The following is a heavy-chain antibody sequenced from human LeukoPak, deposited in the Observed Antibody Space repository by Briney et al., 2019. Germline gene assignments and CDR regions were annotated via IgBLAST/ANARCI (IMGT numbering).Heavy chain of an antibody. V-gene: IGHV3-23*01. CDR2: LSGSGGMT. CDR1: GFTLSSYA. CDR3: AKGPFFYYDSSGYNYFDY. D-gene: IGHD3-22*01. Sequence: QPGGSLRLSCAASGFTLSSYAMSWVRQAPGQGLEWVSALSGSGGMTYSADSVKGRFTISRDNSKSTLYLQMNSLRAEDTAVYYCAKGPFFYYDSSGYNYFDYWGQGTLVTVSS. J-gene: IGHJ4*02.